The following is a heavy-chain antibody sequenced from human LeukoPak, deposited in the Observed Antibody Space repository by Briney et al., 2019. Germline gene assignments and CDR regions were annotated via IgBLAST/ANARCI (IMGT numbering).Heavy chain of an antibody. CDR2: IIPILGTA. D-gene: IGHD6-13*01. CDR3: ARDLGQQLANAFDI. V-gene: IGHV1-69*05. J-gene: IGHJ3*02. CDR1: GGTFSSYA. Sequence: ASVKVSCKASGGTFSSYAISWVRQAPGQGLEWMGGIIPILGTANYAQKFQGRVTITTDESTSTAYMELSSLRSEDTAVYYCARDLGQQLANAFDIWGQGTMVTVSS.